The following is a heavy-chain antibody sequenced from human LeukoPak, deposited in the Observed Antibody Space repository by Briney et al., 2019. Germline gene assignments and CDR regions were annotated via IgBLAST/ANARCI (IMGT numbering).Heavy chain of an antibody. V-gene: IGHV3-7*01. J-gene: IGHJ4*02. CDR2: IKIGGSEK. Sequence: GGSLRLSCAASGFTFSSYWMTWVRQTPEKGLEWVANIKIGGSEKYYVDSVKGRFTISRDDAKNSLYLQMNTLRVEDTALYYCARAQVGATGGGNLDHWGQGTLVTVSP. D-gene: IGHD1-26*01. CDR1: GFTFSSYW. CDR3: ARAQVGATGGGNLDH.